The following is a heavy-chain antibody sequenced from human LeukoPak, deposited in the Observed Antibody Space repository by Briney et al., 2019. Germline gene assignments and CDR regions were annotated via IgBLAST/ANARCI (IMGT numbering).Heavy chain of an antibody. V-gene: IGHV1-3*01. CDR2: INAGNGNT. CDR1: GYTFTSYA. J-gene: IGHJ3*02. D-gene: IGHD3-10*01. Sequence: GASVKVSCKASGYTFTSYAMHWVRQAPGQRLEWMGWINAGNGNTKYSQKFQGRVTITGDTSASTAYMELSSLRSEDTAVYYCAVEVLLKARGAFDIWGQGTMVTVSS. CDR3: AVEVLLKARGAFDI.